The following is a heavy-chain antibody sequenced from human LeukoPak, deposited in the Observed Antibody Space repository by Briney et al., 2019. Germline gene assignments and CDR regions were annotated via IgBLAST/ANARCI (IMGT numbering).Heavy chain of an antibody. V-gene: IGHV5-51*01. D-gene: IGHD2-15*01. Sequence: GESLKISCKGSGYRFSSYWIGWVRQMPGKGLEWMGIIYPGDSETRYSPSFQGQVTISADKSISTADLQWSSLKASDTAMYYCVRALGYCSSGSCYYYDYWGQGTLVTASS. CDR3: VRALGYCSSGSCYYYDY. CDR1: GYRFSSYW. J-gene: IGHJ4*02. CDR2: IYPGDSET.